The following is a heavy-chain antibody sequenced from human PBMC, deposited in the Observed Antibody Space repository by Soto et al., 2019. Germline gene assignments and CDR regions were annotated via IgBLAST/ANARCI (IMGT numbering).Heavy chain of an antibody. V-gene: IGHV3-23*01. J-gene: IGHJ4*02. CDR2: ISGSGGGT. Sequence: EVQLLESGGGLVQPGGSLRLSCAASGFTFSSYAMSWVRQAPGKGLEWVSLISGSGGGTYYADSVKGRFTISRDNSKNTLYFKMNSLRAEDTAAYYCANHAAAAAPDYWGQGTLVTVSS. CDR3: ANHAAAAAPDY. D-gene: IGHD6-13*01. CDR1: GFTFSSYA.